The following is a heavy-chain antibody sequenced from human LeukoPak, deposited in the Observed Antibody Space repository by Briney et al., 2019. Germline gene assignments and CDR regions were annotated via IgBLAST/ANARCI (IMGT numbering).Heavy chain of an antibody. J-gene: IGHJ4*02. Sequence: PSGTLSLTCTVSGDSITNYYWAWIRQPAGKGLELIGRIFTSGFTTYDPSLKSRVSMSFDTSNNQFSLKLSSVTAADTAVYYCARARDPFGGELDYWGQGTLVTVSS. V-gene: IGHV4-4*07. CDR2: IFTSGFT. CDR3: ARARDPFGGELDY. CDR1: GDSITNYY. D-gene: IGHD3-16*01.